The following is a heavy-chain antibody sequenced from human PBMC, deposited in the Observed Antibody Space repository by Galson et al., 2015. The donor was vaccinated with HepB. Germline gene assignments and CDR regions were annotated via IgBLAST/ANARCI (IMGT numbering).Heavy chain of an antibody. CDR3: AKGYIPAPFDY. CDR2: ISYDGSNK. Sequence: SLRLSCADSGFTFSSYGMHWVRQAPGKGLEWVAVISYDGSNKYYADSVKGRFTISRDNSKNTLYLQMNSLRAEDTAVYYCAKGYIPAPFDYWGQGTLVTVSS. J-gene: IGHJ4*02. V-gene: IGHV3-30*18. D-gene: IGHD1-14*01. CDR1: GFTFSSYG.